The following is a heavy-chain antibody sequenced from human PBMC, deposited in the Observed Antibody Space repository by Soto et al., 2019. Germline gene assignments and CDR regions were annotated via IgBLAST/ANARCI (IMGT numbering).Heavy chain of an antibody. CDR2: IYSGGTT. D-gene: IGHD2-8*01. Sequence: EVQLVETGGGLIQPGGSLRLSCAVSGFTVSSNYMNWVRRAPGKGLEWVSVIYSGGTTDYADSVKGRVTISRDSSKNTLYLQMHSLRAEDTAVYYCARGLSLSEWWFDYWGQGTLVTVSS. J-gene: IGHJ4*02. V-gene: IGHV3-53*02. CDR3: ARGLSLSEWWFDY. CDR1: GFTVSSNY.